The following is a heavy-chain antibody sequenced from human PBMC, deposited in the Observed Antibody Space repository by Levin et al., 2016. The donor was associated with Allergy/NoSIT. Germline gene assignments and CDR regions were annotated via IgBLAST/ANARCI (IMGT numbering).Heavy chain of an antibody. V-gene: IGHV4-34*01. CDR2: INHSGST. D-gene: IGHD3-10*01. J-gene: IGHJ5*02. CDR3: ARGSGGRITMVRGVIWWFDP. Sequence: SETLSLTCAVYGGSFSGYYWSWIRQPPGKGLEWIGEINHSGSTNYNPSLKSRVTISVDTSKNQFSLKLSSVTAADTAVYYCARGSGGRITMVRGVIWWFDPWGQGTLVTVSS. CDR1: GGSFSGYY.